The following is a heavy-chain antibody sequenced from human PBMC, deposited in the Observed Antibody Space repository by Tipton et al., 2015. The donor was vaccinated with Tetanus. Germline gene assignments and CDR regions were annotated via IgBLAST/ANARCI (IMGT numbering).Heavy chain of an antibody. J-gene: IGHJ4*02. CDR2: INTDKGNT. V-gene: IGHV1-18*01. Sequence: QSGAEVKKPGASVKVSCKASGYTFTSFGINWVRQAPGQGLEWMGWINTDKGNTNYAQNLQGRVIMTTDTSTLTAYMELRSLRSDDTAVYYCARGGTMDYWGQGTLVTVSA. D-gene: IGHD1-1*01. CDR1: GYTFTSFG. CDR3: ARGGTMDY.